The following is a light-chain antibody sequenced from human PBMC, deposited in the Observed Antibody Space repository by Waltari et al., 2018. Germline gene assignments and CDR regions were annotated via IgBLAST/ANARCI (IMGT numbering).Light chain of an antibody. CDR1: QDIRQY. V-gene: IGKV1-27*01. J-gene: IGKJ1*01. Sequence: DIQMTQSPSSLSASVGDRVTTTCRASQDIRQYLAWLQQKPGKVPKLLIYGASTLHSGVPSRFSGGGSGTDFTLTISSLQPEDVATYYCQSYSTSCRTFGQGTTVEIK. CDR3: QSYSTSCRT. CDR2: GAS.